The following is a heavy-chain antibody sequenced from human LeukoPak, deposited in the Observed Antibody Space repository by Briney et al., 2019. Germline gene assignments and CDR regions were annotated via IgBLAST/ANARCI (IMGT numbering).Heavy chain of an antibody. D-gene: IGHD2-2*01. V-gene: IGHV3-43*02. CDR1: GFTFDDYA. Sequence: GGSLRLSCAASGFTFDDYAMHWVRQAPGKGLEWVSLISGDGGSTYYADSVKGRFTISRDNSKNSLYLQMNSLRTEDTALYYCAKDKYCSSTSCHPNWFDPWGQGTLSPSPQ. CDR2: ISGDGGST. J-gene: IGHJ5*02. CDR3: AKDKYCSSTSCHPNWFDP.